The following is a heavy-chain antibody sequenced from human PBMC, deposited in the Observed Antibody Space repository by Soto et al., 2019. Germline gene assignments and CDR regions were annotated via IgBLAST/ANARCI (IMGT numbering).Heavy chain of an antibody. J-gene: IGHJ1*01. V-gene: IGHV1-18*01. CDR2: ISAYNGNT. Sequence: ASVKVSCKASGYTFTSYGISWVRQAPGQGLEWMGWISAYNGNTNYAQKLQGRVTMTTDTSTSTAYMELRSLRSDDTAVYYCARDRVGIAVAAQHFQHWGQGTRATDSS. CDR3: ARDRVGIAVAAQHFQH. D-gene: IGHD6-19*01. CDR1: GYTFTSYG.